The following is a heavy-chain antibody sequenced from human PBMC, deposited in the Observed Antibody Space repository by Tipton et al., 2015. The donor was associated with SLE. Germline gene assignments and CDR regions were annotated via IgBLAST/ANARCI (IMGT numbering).Heavy chain of an antibody. V-gene: IGHV3-53*01. CDR3: ARDGGEDAFDI. CDR2: IYSGGST. D-gene: IGHD3-16*01. J-gene: IGHJ3*02. Sequence: SLRLSCAASGFTFSSYWMHWVRQAPGKGLVWVSVIYSGGSTHYADSVKGRFTTSRDNYKNTLYLQMNSLRVEDTAVYYCARDGGEDAFDIWGQGTTVTVSS. CDR1: GFTFSSYW.